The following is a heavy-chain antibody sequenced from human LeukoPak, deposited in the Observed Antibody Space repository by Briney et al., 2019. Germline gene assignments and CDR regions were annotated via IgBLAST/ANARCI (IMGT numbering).Heavy chain of an antibody. CDR1: GGTFSIYA. D-gene: IGHD3-16*01. CDR2: IIPIFGTA. J-gene: IGHJ4*02. V-gene: IGHV1-69*01. CDR3: ARGDVWGSQIDY. Sequence: SVKVSCKASGGTFSIYAISWVRQAPGQGLEWMGGIIPIFGTANYAQKFQGRVTITADESTSTAYMELSSLRSEDTAVYYCARGDVWGSQIDYWGQGTLVTVSS.